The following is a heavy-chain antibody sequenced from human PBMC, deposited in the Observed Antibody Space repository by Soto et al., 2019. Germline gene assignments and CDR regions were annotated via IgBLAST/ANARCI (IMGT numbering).Heavy chain of an antibody. Sequence: QVQLVQSGAEVKKPGASVKVSCKASGYTFTSYGISWVRQAPGQGLEWMGWISAYKGNTNYAQKLQGRVTMTTDTSTSTAYMELRSLRSDDTAVYYCARAELYDILTGYVDYWGQGSLVTVSS. D-gene: IGHD3-9*01. V-gene: IGHV1-18*01. CDR3: ARAELYDILTGYVDY. CDR1: GYTFTSYG. CDR2: ISAYKGNT. J-gene: IGHJ4*02.